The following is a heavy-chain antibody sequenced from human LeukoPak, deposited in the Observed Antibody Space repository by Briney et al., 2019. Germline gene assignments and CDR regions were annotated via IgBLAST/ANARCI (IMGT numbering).Heavy chain of an antibody. CDR2: IASDGSHT. V-gene: IGHV3-30-3*01. Sequence: GRSLRLSCAASGFTFSTYFMHWVRQAPGKGLEWVADIASDGSHTFYVESVKGRFTISRDNSKNTLYLQMNSLRAEDTAVYFCARKRPDTILHSGAFDIWGQGTMVTVSS. CDR1: GFTFSTYF. CDR3: ARKRPDTILHSGAFDI. J-gene: IGHJ3*02. D-gene: IGHD2-21*01.